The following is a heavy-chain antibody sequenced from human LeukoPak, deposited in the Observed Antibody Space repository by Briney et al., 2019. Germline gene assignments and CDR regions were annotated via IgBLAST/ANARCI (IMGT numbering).Heavy chain of an antibody. Sequence: SETLSLTCTVSGGSISSNSYYWGWIRQPPGKGLEWIGSMYYSGSTYYNPSLKSRVTISGDTSKNQFSLKLSSVTAADTAVYYCARERDGSSWLDYWGQGTLVTVSS. CDR2: MYYSGST. D-gene: IGHD6-13*01. CDR1: GGSISSNSYY. V-gene: IGHV4-39*07. CDR3: ARERDGSSWLDY. J-gene: IGHJ4*02.